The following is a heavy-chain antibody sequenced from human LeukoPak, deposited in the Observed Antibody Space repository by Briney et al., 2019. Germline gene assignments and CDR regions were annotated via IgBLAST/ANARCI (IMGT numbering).Heavy chain of an antibody. D-gene: IGHD4-17*01. CDR1: GFTFSSYA. CDR3: ARDKGDYGYFDY. V-gene: IGHV3-23*01. Sequence: GGSLRLSCAASGFTFSSYAMTWVRQAPGKGLEWVSSISGSDGSTYYADSVKGRFTISRDNSKNTLYLQMNSLRAEDTAVYYCARDKGDYGYFDYWGQGTLVTVSS. CDR2: ISGSDGST. J-gene: IGHJ4*02.